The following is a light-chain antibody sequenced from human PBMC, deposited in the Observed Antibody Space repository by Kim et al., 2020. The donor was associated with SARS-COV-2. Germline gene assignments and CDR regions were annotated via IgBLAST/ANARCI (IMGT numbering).Light chain of an antibody. V-gene: IGKV3-20*01. CDR1: QRLRSNY. CDR2: GAT. CDR3: QQYSSSPAT. Sequence: PDNKAPLSGRASQRLRSNYLAWYQQTPGQAPRLLIYGATSRATGIPDRFSGSGSGTDFTLTITRLEPEDFAVYYCQQYSSSPATFGQGTKVDIK. J-gene: IGKJ1*01.